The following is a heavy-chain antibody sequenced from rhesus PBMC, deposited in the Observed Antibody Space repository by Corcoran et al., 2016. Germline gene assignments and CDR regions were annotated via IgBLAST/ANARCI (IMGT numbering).Heavy chain of an antibody. V-gene: IGHV4-65*01. J-gene: IGHJ3*01. CDR2: ISGSSGST. Sequence: QVQLQESGPGLVKPSETLSLTCAVSGGSISSRNWWSWIRQPPGKVLEWIGYISGSSGSTYYNPSLKRRVTSSTDASKNQFALTLSSVTAADTAVYYCASEDDYGYYYTAAFDFWGQGLRVTVSS. CDR1: GGSISSRNW. CDR3: ASEDDYGYYYTAAFDF. D-gene: IGHD3-9*01.